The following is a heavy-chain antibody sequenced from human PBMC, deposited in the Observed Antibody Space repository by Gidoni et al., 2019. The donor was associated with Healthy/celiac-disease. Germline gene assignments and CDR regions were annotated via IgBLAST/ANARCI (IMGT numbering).Heavy chain of an antibody. D-gene: IGHD6-13*01. V-gene: IGHV4-39*01. CDR3: ARQVGQQLPV. CDR1: GGSISSSSYY. CDR2: IYYSGST. J-gene: IGHJ4*02. Sequence: QLQLQESGPGLVKPSETLSLTCPVSGGSISSSSYYWGWIRQPPGKGLEWIGSIYYSGSTYYNPSLKSRVTISVDTSKNQFSLKLSSVTAADTAVYYCARQVGQQLPVWGQGTLVTVSS.